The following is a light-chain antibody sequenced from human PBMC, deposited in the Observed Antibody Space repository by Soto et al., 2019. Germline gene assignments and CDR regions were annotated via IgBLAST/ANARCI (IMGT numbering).Light chain of an antibody. CDR3: QQYNSPWT. CDR2: DAS. CDR1: QSISSW. V-gene: IGKV1-5*01. J-gene: IGKJ1*01. Sequence: DIQMTQSPSTLSASVGDRVTITCRASQSISSWLAWYQQKPGKAPKLLIYDASSFESGVPSRFSGSGSGTEFTLTISSLQPDDFATYYCQQYNSPWTFGQGTKVAIK.